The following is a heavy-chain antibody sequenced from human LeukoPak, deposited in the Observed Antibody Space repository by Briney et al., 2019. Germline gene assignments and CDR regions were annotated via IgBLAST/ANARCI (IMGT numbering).Heavy chain of an antibody. CDR2: IYYSGST. V-gene: IGHV4-39*07. CDR3: ARGYSGYDYAFDI. CDR1: GGSISSSSYY. J-gene: IGHJ3*02. Sequence: PSETLSLTCTVSGGSISSSSYYWGWIRQPPGKGLEWIGSIYYSGSTYYNPSLKSRVTISVDTSKNQFSLKLSSVTAADTAVYYCARGYSGYDYAFDIWGQGTMVTVSS. D-gene: IGHD5-12*01.